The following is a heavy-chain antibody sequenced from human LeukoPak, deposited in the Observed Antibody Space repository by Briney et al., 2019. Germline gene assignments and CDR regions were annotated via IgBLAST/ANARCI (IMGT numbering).Heavy chain of an antibody. J-gene: IGHJ4*02. CDR1: GFTFSNSW. V-gene: IGHV3-53*01. Sequence: PGGSLRLSCAASGFTFSNSWMTWVRQAPGKGLEWVSVIYSGGNTYYADSVKGRFTISRDNSKNTLYLQMNSLRAEDTAVYYCARDRVGATTNFDYWGQGTLVTVSS. CDR2: IYSGGNT. CDR3: ARDRVGATTNFDY. D-gene: IGHD1-26*01.